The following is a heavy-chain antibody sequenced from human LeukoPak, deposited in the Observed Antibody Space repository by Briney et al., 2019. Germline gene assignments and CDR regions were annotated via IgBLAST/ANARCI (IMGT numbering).Heavy chain of an antibody. V-gene: IGHV4-39*01. CDR3: ARSGYYDILSGYPYFFDY. CDR2: IYSSGST. CDR1: XGXISDTTYF. Sequence: SETLSLXXXXXXGXISDTTYFWGWIRQPPGKGLEWIGSIYSSGSTYYNPSLKSRVTVSIDTSRNQFSLKLTSVAAAETAVYYCARSGYYDILSGYPYFFDYWGQGTLVTVSS. J-gene: IGHJ4*02. D-gene: IGHD3-9*01.